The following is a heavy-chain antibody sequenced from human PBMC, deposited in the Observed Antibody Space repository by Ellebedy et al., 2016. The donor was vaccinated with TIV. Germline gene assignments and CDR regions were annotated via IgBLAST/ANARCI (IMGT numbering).Heavy chain of an antibody. CDR1: GFTLTSYG. CDR2: IRYEGNDK. V-gene: IGHV3-33*01. Sequence: GESLKISCAASGFTLTSYGMHWVRQAPGKGLEWVAVIRYEGNDKYYAESVKGRFSISRDNSKNTLYLQMNSLRPEDTAVYYCARDWGKSTTGGTLDSWGQGTLVTVSS. J-gene: IGHJ4*02. CDR3: ARDWGKSTTGGTLDS. D-gene: IGHD3-16*01.